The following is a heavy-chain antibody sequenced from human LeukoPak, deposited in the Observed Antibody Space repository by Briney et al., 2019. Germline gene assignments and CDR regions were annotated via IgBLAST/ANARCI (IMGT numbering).Heavy chain of an antibody. D-gene: IGHD2-15*01. V-gene: IGHV3-23*01. Sequence: GGSLRLSCAASGFTFSSYAMSWVRQAPGKGLEWVSAISGSGGSTYYADSVKGRFAISRDNSKNTLYLQMNSLRAEDTAVYYCTTLSVAVVGSDYWGQGTLVTVSS. CDR1: GFTFSSYA. CDR3: TTLSVAVVGSDY. CDR2: ISGSGGST. J-gene: IGHJ4*02.